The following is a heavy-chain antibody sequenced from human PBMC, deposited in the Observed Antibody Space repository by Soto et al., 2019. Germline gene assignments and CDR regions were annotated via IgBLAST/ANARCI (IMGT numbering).Heavy chain of an antibody. J-gene: IGHJ4*02. V-gene: IGHV3-23*01. CDR3: AKDGNWLDVYFDV. D-gene: IGHD6-19*01. Sequence: PGGSLRLSCATSGFTFSTYGMHWVRQAPGKGLEWVSISSASGRSRYHADSVKGRFTISRDNSKNTLYLHMTNLRAEDTAVYYCAKDGNWLDVYFDVWGQGTPVTVS. CDR2: SSASGRSR. CDR1: GFTFSTYG.